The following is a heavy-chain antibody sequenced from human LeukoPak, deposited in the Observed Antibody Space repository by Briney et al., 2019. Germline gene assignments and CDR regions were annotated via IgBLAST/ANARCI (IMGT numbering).Heavy chain of an antibody. J-gene: IGHJ4*02. CDR1: GFTFSSYE. V-gene: IGHV3-48*03. CDR3: ARVNGDGIVVVAHYFDF. D-gene: IGHD2-15*01. Sequence: PGGSLRLSCAASGFTFSSYEMNWVRQAPGKGLEWASYISSSGSTIYYADSVKGLFTISRDNAKNSLYLQMNSLRAEDTAVYYCARVNGDGIVVVAHYFDFWGQGTLVSVSS. CDR2: ISSSGSTI.